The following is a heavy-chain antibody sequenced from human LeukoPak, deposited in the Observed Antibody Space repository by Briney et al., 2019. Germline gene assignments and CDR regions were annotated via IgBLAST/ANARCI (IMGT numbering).Heavy chain of an antibody. J-gene: IGHJ4*02. CDR1: GFTLRSYV. Sequence: GSLRLSCVASGFTLRSYVMNWVRQTPGKGLEWVSRISGSGDSTFYADSVKGRFSISRDNYKNTLYLQVNGLRTEDTAVYYCAKDRLLNCRGDCYIFDYWGQGTVVTVSS. CDR3: AKDRLLNCRGDCYIFDY. CDR2: ISGSGDST. D-gene: IGHD2-21*02. V-gene: IGHV3-23*01.